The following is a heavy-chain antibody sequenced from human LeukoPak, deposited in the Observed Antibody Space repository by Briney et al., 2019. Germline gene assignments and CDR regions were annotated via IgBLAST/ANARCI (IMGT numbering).Heavy chain of an antibody. D-gene: IGHD6-13*01. CDR3: ARAEIAATAAGVFDN. CDR1: GFTFSNYW. CDR2: IKHDGSAN. J-gene: IGHJ4*02. Sequence: GGSLKLSCAASGFTFSNYWVSWVRQAPGKGLEWVANIKHDGSANYYVESVRGRFTISRDNSKNSLCLQMNSLRADDTAVYYCARAEIAATAAGVFDNWGQGVLVTVSS. V-gene: IGHV3-7*01.